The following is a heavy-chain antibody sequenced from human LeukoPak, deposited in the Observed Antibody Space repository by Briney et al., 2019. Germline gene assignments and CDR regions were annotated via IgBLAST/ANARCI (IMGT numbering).Heavy chain of an antibody. D-gene: IGHD7-27*01. J-gene: IGHJ6*03. CDR1: GYSISSGYY. Sequence: SETLSLTCTVSGYSISSGYYWGWIRPPPGKGLEWIGSIYHSGSTYCNPSLKSRVTISVDTSKNQFSLKLSSVTAADTAVYYCARGVDREHRLGIPLDYYYYMDVWGKGTTVTVSS. V-gene: IGHV4-38-2*02. CDR3: ARGVDREHRLGIPLDYYYYMDV. CDR2: IYHSGST.